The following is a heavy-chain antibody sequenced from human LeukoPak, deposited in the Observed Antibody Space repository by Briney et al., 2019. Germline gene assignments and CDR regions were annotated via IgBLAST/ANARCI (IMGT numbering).Heavy chain of an antibody. Sequence: GGSLRLSCAVSGFTVSSNYMSWVRQAPGKGLEWVSVIYSGGNTYYADSVKGRFTISRDNSKNTLYLQMNSLRAEDTAVYYCASAHGVTIFGVIMYDAFDVWGQGTMVTVSS. V-gene: IGHV3-53*01. D-gene: IGHD3-3*01. CDR2: IYSGGNT. CDR3: ASAHGVTIFGVIMYDAFDV. CDR1: GFTVSSNY. J-gene: IGHJ3*01.